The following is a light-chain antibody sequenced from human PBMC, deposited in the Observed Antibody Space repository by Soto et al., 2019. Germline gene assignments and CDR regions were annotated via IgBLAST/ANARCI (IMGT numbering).Light chain of an antibody. J-gene: IGKJ5*01. Sequence: IVLTQSPGTLSLSPVERANLYSMSSQSVRSSYLAWYQQKPGQAPRLLIYGTSSRPTGIPDRFSGSGSGTDFTLTISRLEPEDFAVYYCQQYGNSPINCGQGTRREIK. CDR3: QQYGNSPIN. V-gene: IGKV3-20*01. CDR1: QSVRSSY. CDR2: GTS.